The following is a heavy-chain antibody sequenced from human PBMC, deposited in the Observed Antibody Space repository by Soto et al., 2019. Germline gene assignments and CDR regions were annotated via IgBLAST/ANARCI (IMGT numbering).Heavy chain of an antibody. Sequence: SETLSLTCSISGCSISGHYWSWIRQPPGKGLEWVGYIYYTGSTSYSPSLKTRVTISVDTSKNQFSLNLSSVTAADTAMYFCARALAGAAYNFDNWGRGNLVTVSS. J-gene: IGHJ4*02. D-gene: IGHD6-19*01. CDR1: GCSISGHY. CDR3: ARALAGAAYNFDN. CDR2: IYYTGST. V-gene: IGHV4-59*11.